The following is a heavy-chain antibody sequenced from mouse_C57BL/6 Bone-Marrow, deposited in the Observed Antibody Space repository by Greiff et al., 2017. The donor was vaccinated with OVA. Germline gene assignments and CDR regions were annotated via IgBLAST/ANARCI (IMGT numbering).Heavy chain of an antibody. D-gene: IGHD1-2*01. J-gene: IGHJ4*01. CDR2: ISSGGDYI. Sequence: EVKVEESGEGLVKPGGSLKLSCAASGFTFSSYAMSWVRQTPEKRLEWVAYISSGGDYIYYADTVKGRFTISRDNARNTLYLQMSSLKSEDTAMYYCTRDAFITTGGAMDYWGQGTSVTVSS. V-gene: IGHV5-9-1*02. CDR1: GFTFSSYA. CDR3: TRDAFITTGGAMDY.